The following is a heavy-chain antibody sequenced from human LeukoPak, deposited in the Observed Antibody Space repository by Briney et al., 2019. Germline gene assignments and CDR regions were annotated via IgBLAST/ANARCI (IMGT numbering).Heavy chain of an antibody. V-gene: IGHV3-9*01. CDR2: ISWNSGSI. D-gene: IGHD6-13*01. J-gene: IGHJ4*02. CDR1: GFTFDDYA. Sequence: GGSLRLSCAASGFTFDDYAMHWVRQAPGKGLEWVSGISWNSGSIGYADSVKGRFTISRDNAKNSLYLQMNSLRAEDTALYYCARDSSSSWYYFDYWGQGTLVTVSP. CDR3: ARDSSSSWYYFDY.